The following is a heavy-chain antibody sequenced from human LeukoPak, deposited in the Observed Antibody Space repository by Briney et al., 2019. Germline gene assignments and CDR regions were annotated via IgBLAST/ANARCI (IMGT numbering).Heavy chain of an antibody. J-gene: IGHJ6*03. CDR1: GGSISSGSYY. V-gene: IGHV4-30-2*01. CDR2: IYHSGST. D-gene: IGHD2/OR15-2a*01. Sequence: PSQTLSLTCTVSGGSISSGSYYWSWIRQPPGKGLEWIGYIYHSGSTHYNLSLKSRVTISVDRSKNQFSLKLSSVTAADTAVYYCARIGSPFLVGGYYYMDVWGKGTTVTVSS. CDR3: ARIGSPFLVGGYYYMDV.